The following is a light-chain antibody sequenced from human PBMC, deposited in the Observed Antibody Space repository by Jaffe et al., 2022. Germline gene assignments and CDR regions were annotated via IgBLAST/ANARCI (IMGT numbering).Light chain of an antibody. CDR1: QGIGSA. Sequence: AIQLTQSPSSLSASVGDRVTITCRASQGIGSALAWYQQNTGKAPKALIYDASSLHSGVPSRFSGSGSGTDFILTISSLQPEDFATYYCQQFNSYPRTFGGGTKVEIK. CDR2: DAS. J-gene: IGKJ4*01. CDR3: QQFNSYPRT. V-gene: IGKV1-13*02.